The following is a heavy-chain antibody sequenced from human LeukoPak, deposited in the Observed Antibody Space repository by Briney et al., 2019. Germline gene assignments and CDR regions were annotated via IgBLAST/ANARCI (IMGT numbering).Heavy chain of an antibody. CDR1: GFSFSNYW. Sequence: PGGSLRLSCAGSGFSFSNYWMSWVRQAPGKGLEWVANIKQDGGEKHHVDSVKGRFTISRDNAKNSLYLQMNSLRAEDTAVYYCARDVVATIPRFDYWGQGTLVTVSS. CDR2: IKQDGGEK. D-gene: IGHD5-12*01. CDR3: ARDVVATIPRFDY. J-gene: IGHJ4*02. V-gene: IGHV3-7*01.